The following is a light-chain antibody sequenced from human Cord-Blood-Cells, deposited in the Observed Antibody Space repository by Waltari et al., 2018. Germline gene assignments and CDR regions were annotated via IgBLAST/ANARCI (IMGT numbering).Light chain of an antibody. CDR2: WAA. J-gene: IGKJ1*01. V-gene: IGKV4-1*01. Sequence: DIVMTQSPDSLAVFLGDRATINRKSSQSVLYSSNNKNYLAWYQQKPGQPPKLLIYWAATRESGVPDRFSGSGSGTDFTLTISSLQAEDVAVYYCQQYYSTRTFGQGTKVEIK. CDR1: QSVLYSSNNKNY. CDR3: QQYYSTRT.